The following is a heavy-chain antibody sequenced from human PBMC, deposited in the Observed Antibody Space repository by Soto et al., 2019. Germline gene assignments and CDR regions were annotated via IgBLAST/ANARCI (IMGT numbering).Heavy chain of an antibody. CDR2: IYYSGST. CDR3: ARDQIKNYYYYGMDV. V-gene: IGHV4-38-2*02. J-gene: IGHJ6*02. Sequence: TLSLPCSVSGYSISSGYYWGWIRQPPGKGLEWIGSIYYSGSTYYNPSLKSRVTISVDTSKNQFSLKLSSVTAADTAVYYCARDQIKNYYYYGMDVWGRGTTVTVSS. CDR1: GYSISSGYY.